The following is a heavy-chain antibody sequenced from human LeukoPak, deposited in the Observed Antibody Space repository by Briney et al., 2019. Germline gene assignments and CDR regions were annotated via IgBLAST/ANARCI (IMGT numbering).Heavy chain of an antibody. CDR3: ARGGYFDSSGYRIDH. CDR2: LSYDGSNK. V-gene: IGHV3-30-3*01. CDR1: GFTFSSYA. D-gene: IGHD3-22*01. J-gene: IGHJ4*02. Sequence: GGSLRLSCAASGFTFSSYAMHWVRQDPRKGLERVAVLSYDGSNKYYADSVKGRVTISRYNSKDTLYLQMNSLRAEDTAVYYCARGGYFDSSGYRIDHWGQGTLVTVSS.